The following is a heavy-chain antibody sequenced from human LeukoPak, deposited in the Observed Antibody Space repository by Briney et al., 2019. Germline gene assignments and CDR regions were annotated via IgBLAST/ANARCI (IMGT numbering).Heavy chain of an antibody. Sequence: SETLSLTCTVSGGSISSSSYYWGWIRQPPGKGLEWIGSIYYSGSTYYNPSLKSRVTISVDTSKNQFSLKLSSVTAADTAVYYCARGPPDFYNSGSYYNGYNWFDSWGQGTLVTVSS. CDR3: ARGPPDFYNSGSYYNGYNWFDS. CDR1: GGSISSSSYY. V-gene: IGHV4-39*07. J-gene: IGHJ5*01. D-gene: IGHD3-10*01. CDR2: IYYSGST.